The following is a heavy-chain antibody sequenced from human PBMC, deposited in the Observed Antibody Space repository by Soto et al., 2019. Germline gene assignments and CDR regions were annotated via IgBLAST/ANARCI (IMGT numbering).Heavy chain of an antibody. V-gene: IGHV4-59*01. J-gene: IGHJ5*02. CDR1: GGSISSCY. CDR2: IYYSGST. D-gene: IGHD1-7*01. CDR3: ARTTDWNYVDYWFDP. Sequence: PSETLSLTCTVSGGSISSCYWSWIRQPPGKGLEWIGYIYYSGSTNYNPSLKSRVTISVDTSNNKLSLKLSSVTAADTVVYYCARTTDWNYVDYWFDPWGQGTLVTVSS.